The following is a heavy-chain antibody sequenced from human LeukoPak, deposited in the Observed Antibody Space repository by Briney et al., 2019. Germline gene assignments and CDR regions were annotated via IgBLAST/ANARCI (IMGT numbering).Heavy chain of an antibody. J-gene: IGHJ6*03. CDR1: GFPFSDYT. CDR3: AKDSVPGLGYFYMAV. V-gene: IGHV3-9*01. Sequence: GGSLRLSCAASGFPFSDYTMHWVRQTPGKGLEWVSGITWNSDTMHYADSVKGRFTIFRDNAKNSLYLQMNSVRAEDTALYYCAKDSVPGLGYFYMAVWGKGTTVAVSS. CDR2: ITWNSDTM. D-gene: IGHD6-19*01.